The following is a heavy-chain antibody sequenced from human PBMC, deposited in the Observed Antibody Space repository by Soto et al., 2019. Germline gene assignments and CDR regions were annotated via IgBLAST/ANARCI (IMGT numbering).Heavy chain of an antibody. CDR1: GYNFAGYW. V-gene: IGHV5-51*01. D-gene: IGHD3-3*01. CDR3: ARGGVSTRTFDY. CDR2: IYPSDSDT. J-gene: IGHJ4*02. Sequence: GESLKISCKGSGYNFAGYWIAWVRQMPGKGLELMGIIYPSDSDTRYRPSFQGQVTISADKSISSAYLQWSSLRASDTTMYYCARGGVSTRTFDYWGQGTPVTVSS.